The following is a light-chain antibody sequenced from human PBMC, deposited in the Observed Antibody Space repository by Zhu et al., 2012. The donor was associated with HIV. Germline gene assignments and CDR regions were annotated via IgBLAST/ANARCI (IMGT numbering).Light chain of an antibody. V-gene: IGKV1-9*01. CDR2: GAS. Sequence: DNQLTQSPSFVSASVGDRVTITCRASQGINTDLAWYQQTPGKAPKLLIYGASTLQSGVPSRFSGNGSGKEFTLTISSLQPEDFATYFCQHLTLYPTFGGGSKVEIK. CDR3: QHLTLYPT. J-gene: IGKJ4*01. CDR1: QGINTD.